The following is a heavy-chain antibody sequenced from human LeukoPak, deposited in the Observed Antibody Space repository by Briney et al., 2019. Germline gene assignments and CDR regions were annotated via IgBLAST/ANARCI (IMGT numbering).Heavy chain of an antibody. CDR1: GFTFSDYN. Sequence: LRLSCAASGFTFSDYNMRWIRQPPGKGLEWIGYIHYSGSTNYNPSLKSRVTISVDTSKNQFSLKLSSVTAADTAVYYCARSLWRTWFDPWGQGTLVSVSS. CDR3: ARSLWRTWFDP. D-gene: IGHD2-21*01. CDR2: IHYSGST. V-gene: IGHV4-59*01. J-gene: IGHJ5*02.